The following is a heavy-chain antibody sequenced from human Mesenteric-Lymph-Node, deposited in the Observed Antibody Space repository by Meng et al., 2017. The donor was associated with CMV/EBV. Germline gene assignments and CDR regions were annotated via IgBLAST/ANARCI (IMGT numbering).Heavy chain of an antibody. CDR3: ARDRRSYYYYGMDV. J-gene: IGHJ6*02. V-gene: IGHV1-18*01. Sequence: ASVKVSCKASGHTFSSHGLSWVRQAPGQGPEWMGWINVYNGKTKYVQKLQGRVTMTTDTSTSTAYMELRSLRSDDTAVYYCARDRRSYYYYGMDVWGQGTTVTVSS. CDR2: INVYNGKT. CDR1: GHTFSSHG.